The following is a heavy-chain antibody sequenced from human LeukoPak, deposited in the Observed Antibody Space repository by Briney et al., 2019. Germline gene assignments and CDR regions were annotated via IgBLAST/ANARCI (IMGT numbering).Heavy chain of an antibody. J-gene: IGHJ4*02. CDR3: ARSQNDWYYFDY. D-gene: IGHD1-1*01. V-gene: IGHV4-38-2*02. Sequence: SETLSLTCTVSGYSISSGYYWGWIRQPPGKGLEWIGSIYHSGSTYYNPSLKSRVTISVDTSRNQFSLKLSSVTAADTAVYYCARSQNDWYYFDYWGQGTLVTVSS. CDR1: GYSISSGYY. CDR2: IYHSGST.